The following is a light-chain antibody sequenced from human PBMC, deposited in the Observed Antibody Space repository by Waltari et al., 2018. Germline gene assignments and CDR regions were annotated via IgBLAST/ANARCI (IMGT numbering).Light chain of an antibody. V-gene: IGKV3-15*01. CDR2: GAS. CDR3: QQYDKWLRYS. CDR1: QSLSTN. J-gene: IGKJ2*01. Sequence: IVMTQSPATLSVSPGERATLSCRASQSLSTNLAWFQEKPGQAPRLLIYGASPRATGVPARFSGSGSGTYFTLVISSLQSEDFAVYYCQQYDKWLRYSFGQGTKLEIK.